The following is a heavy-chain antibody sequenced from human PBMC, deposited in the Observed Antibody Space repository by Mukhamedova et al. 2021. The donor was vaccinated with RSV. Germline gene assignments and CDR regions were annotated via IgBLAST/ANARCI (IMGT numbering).Heavy chain of an antibody. CDR2: IDPSDSYI. D-gene: IGHD1-7*01. V-gene: IGHV5-10-1*01. CDR3: ARLPTELRLYYYGMDV. Sequence: EYMGRIDPSDSYINYNPSFQGHVTISADKSTSTAYLQWGSLKASDTAIYYCARLPTELRLYYYGMDVWGQGTTVTVSS. J-gene: IGHJ6*02.